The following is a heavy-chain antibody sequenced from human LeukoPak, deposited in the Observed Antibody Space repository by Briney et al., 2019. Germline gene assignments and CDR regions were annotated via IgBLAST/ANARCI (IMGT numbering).Heavy chain of an antibody. Sequence: PGGSLRLSCAASGFTFSSYGMHWVRQAPGKGLEWVAVISYDGSNKYYADSVKGRFTISRDNAKNSLYLQMNSLRAEDTAVYYCAVTIPAGNWFDPWGQGTLVTVSS. CDR2: ISYDGSNK. V-gene: IGHV3-30*03. CDR3: AVTIPAGNWFDP. D-gene: IGHD2-2*01. J-gene: IGHJ5*02. CDR1: GFTFSSYG.